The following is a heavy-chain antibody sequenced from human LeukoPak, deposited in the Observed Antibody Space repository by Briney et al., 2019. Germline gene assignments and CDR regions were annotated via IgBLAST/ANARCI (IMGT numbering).Heavy chain of an antibody. V-gene: IGHV3-7*01. J-gene: IGHJ4*02. CDR2: IKQDGSEK. CDR3: ARGLWNDYGGNSFDY. Sequence: GGSLRLSCAASGFTFSSYWMSWVRQAPGKGLEWVANIKQDGSEKYYVDSVKGRFTISRDNAKNSLYLQMNSLRAEDTAVYYCARGLWNDYGGNSFDYWGQGTLVTVSS. D-gene: IGHD4-23*01. CDR1: GFTFSSYW.